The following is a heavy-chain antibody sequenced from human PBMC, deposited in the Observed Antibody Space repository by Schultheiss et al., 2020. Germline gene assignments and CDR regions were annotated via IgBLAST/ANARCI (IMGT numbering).Heavy chain of an antibody. J-gene: IGHJ4*02. CDR2: IYTSGST. V-gene: IGHV4-59*10. CDR1: GGSFSGYY. CDR3: ARRAYSGYDSHFDY. Sequence: SETLSLTCAVYGGSFSGYYWSWIRQPPGKGLEWIGRIYTSGSTNYNPSLKSRVTISVDTSKNQFSLKLSSVTAADTAVYYCARRAYSGYDSHFDYWGQGTLVTVSS. D-gene: IGHD5-12*01.